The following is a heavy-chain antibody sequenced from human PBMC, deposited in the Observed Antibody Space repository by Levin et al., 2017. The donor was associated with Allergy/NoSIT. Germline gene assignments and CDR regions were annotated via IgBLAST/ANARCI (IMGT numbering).Heavy chain of an antibody. CDR3: AREGVGISGGAFDI. J-gene: IGHJ3*02. CDR1: GFTFRDSG. Sequence: LSLTCAASGFTFRDSGMHWVRQAPGKGLEWVAVIWYDGSKKYYEDSVKGRFTISRDNSKNTLYLQMSSLRAEDTAMYYCAREGVGISGGAFDIWGQGTMVTVSS. CDR2: IWYDGSKK. D-gene: IGHD1-26*01. V-gene: IGHV3-33*01.